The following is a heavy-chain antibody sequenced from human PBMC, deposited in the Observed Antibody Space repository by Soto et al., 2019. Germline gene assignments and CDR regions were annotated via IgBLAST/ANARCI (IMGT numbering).Heavy chain of an antibody. CDR2: IIPIFGTA. J-gene: IGHJ4*02. Sequence: QVQLVQSGAEVKKPGSSVKVSWKASGGTFSSYAISWVRQAPGQGLEWMGGIIPIFGTANYAQKFQGRVTITADESTSTAYMELSSLRSEDTAVYYCARAPDGYNSHYFDYWGQGTLVTVSS. D-gene: IGHD5-12*01. V-gene: IGHV1-69*01. CDR3: ARAPDGYNSHYFDY. CDR1: GGTFSSYA.